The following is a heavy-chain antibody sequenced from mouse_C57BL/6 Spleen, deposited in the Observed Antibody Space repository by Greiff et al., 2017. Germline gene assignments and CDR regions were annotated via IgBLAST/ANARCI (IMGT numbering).Heavy chain of an antibody. J-gene: IGHJ2*01. CDR3: TRDQFITTVVHYFDY. D-gene: IGHD1-1*01. CDR2: ISSGGDYI. V-gene: IGHV5-9-1*02. CDR1: GFTFSSYA. Sequence: EVKLVESGEGLVKPGGSLKLSCAASGFTFSSYAMSWVRQTPEKRLEWVAYISSGGDYIYYADTVKGRFTISRDNARNTLYLQMSSLKSEDTAMYYCTRDQFITTVVHYFDYWGQGTTLTVSS.